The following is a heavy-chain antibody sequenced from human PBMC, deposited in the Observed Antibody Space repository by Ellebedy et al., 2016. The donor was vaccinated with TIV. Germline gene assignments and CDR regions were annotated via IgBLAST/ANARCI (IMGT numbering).Heavy chain of an antibody. CDR1: GFTFSTYA. CDR3: AKDRDQGISSSYGMDV. V-gene: IGHV3-23*01. CDR2: ITGSGGNT. J-gene: IGHJ6*04. Sequence: GESLKISCAASGFTFSTYAMTLVRQAPGKGLEWVSRITGSGGNTYYADSVKGRFTISRDNSKNTLYLEMNSLRGEDTAVYYCAKDRDQGISSSYGMDVWGKGTTVTVSS. D-gene: IGHD6-6*01.